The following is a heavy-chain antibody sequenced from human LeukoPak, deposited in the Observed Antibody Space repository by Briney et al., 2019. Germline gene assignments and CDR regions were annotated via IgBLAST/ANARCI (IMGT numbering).Heavy chain of an antibody. CDR3: ASQNRYCTNGVCFNYFDY. CDR1: GGSFSGYY. CDR2: ISHSGST. J-gene: IGHJ4*02. D-gene: IGHD2-8*01. Sequence: PSETLSLTCAVYGGSFSGYYWSWIRQPPGKGLEWIGEISHSGSTNYNPSLKSRVTISVDTSKNQFSLKLSSVTAADTAVYYCASQNRYCTNGVCFNYFDYWGQGTLVTVSS. V-gene: IGHV4-34*01.